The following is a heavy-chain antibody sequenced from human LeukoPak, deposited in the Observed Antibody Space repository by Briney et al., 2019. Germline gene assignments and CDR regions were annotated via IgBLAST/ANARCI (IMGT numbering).Heavy chain of an antibody. J-gene: IGHJ3*02. CDR2: INRSGGST. V-gene: IGHV1-46*01. D-gene: IGHD4-23*01. Sequence: ASVKVSCKASGYTFTGYYMHWVRQAPGQGLEWMGIINRSGGSTSYAQKFQGRVTMTRDTSTSTVYMELSSLRSEDTAVYYCARDGETTVVTPERGRAFDIWGQGTMVTVSS. CDR3: ARDGETTVVTPERGRAFDI. CDR1: GYTFTGYY.